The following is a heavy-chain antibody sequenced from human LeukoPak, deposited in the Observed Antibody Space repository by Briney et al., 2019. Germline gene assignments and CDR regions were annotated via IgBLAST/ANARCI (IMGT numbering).Heavy chain of an antibody. CDR3: ASQTSIAARPATFQH. J-gene: IGHJ1*01. CDR2: IYYSGST. V-gene: IGHV4-39*01. CDR1: GGSISSGSYY. D-gene: IGHD6-6*01. Sequence: SETLSLTCTVSGGSISSGSYYWGWIRQPPGKGLEWIGRIYYSGSTYYNPSLQSRVTISIDTSKNQFSLKLSSVTAADTAVYYCASQTSIAARPATFQHWGQGTLVTVSS.